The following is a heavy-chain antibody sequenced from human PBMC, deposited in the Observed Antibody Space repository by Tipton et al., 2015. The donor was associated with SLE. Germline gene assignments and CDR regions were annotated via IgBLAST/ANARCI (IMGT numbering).Heavy chain of an antibody. D-gene: IGHD3-10*01. CDR3: AGLQALFSGVDH. Sequence: TLSLTCTVSGASTSDYNWSWFRQPPGKGLEWIGYIYYTGSSNFNPSLNNRVSISLETSKNQFSLKLTSPTAADTAVYHCAGLQALFSGVDHWGPGTLVTVSS. V-gene: IGHV4-59*07. CDR1: GASTSDYN. CDR2: IYYTGSS. J-gene: IGHJ4*02.